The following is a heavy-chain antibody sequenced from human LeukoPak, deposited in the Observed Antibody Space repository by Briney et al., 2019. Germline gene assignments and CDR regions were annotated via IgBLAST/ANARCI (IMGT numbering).Heavy chain of an antibody. V-gene: IGHV3-30*18. Sequence: GGSLRLSCAASGFSFRSYGIHWVRQTPGEGLEWVAVIGSDGSNKYYADSVKGRFTISRDNSKNTLYLQMNSLRTEDTAMYFCAKEIYYDSSAFFDYWGQGTLVTVSS. CDR1: GFSFRSYG. D-gene: IGHD3-22*01. CDR2: IGSDGSNK. J-gene: IGHJ4*02. CDR3: AKEIYYDSSAFFDY.